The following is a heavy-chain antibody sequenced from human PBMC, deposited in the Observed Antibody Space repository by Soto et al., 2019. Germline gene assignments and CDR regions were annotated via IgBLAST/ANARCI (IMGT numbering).Heavy chain of an antibody. CDR1: GFTFSSYG. D-gene: IGHD2-15*01. V-gene: IGHV3-33*01. J-gene: IGHJ6*02. Sequence: QTGGSLRLSCAASGFTFSSYGMHWVRQAPGKGLGWVAVIWYDGSNKYYADSVKGRFTISRDNSKNTLYLQMNSLRAEDTAVYYCARDIAVVVDATYPNYGMDVWGQGTTVTVSS. CDR2: IWYDGSNK. CDR3: ARDIAVVVDATYPNYGMDV.